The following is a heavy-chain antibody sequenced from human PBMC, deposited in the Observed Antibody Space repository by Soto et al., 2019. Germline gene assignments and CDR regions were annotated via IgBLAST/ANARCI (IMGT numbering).Heavy chain of an antibody. D-gene: IGHD4-4*01. J-gene: IGHJ6*03. V-gene: IGHV1-18*01. CDR1: CYTLTSYG. CDR2: ISAYNGNT. CDR3: ARDLTVNTSGLYYYYMDV. Sequence: QVQLVQSGAEVKKPGASVKVSCKASCYTLTSYGISWVRQAPGQGLEWMGWISAYNGNTKYAQKLQGRVTMTTATSTSTAYMELRSLRSDDTAVYSCARDLTVNTSGLYYYYMDVWVKGTTVPVSS.